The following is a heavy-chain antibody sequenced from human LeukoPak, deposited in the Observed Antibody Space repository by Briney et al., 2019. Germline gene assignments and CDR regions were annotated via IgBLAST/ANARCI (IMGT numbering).Heavy chain of an antibody. J-gene: IGHJ4*02. D-gene: IGHD3-16*02. Sequence: GGSLGLSCAASGFTFSSYEMNWVRQAPGKGLEWVSYISSSGSTIYYADSVKGRFTISRDNAKNSLYLQMNSLRAEDTAVYYCARDLYTYDYVWGSYREFDYWGQGTLVTVSS. CDR1: GFTFSSYE. CDR2: ISSSGSTI. V-gene: IGHV3-48*03. CDR3: ARDLYTYDYVWGSYREFDY.